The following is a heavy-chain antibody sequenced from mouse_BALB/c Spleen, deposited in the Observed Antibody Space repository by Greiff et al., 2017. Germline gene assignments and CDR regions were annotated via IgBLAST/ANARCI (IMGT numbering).Heavy chain of an antibody. J-gene: IGHJ4*01. CDR1: GFSLSTSGMG. CDR2: IWWDDDK. CDR3: ARLYGNYVRYAMDY. D-gene: IGHD2-10*02. Sequence: QVTLKVSGPGILQPSQTLSLTCSFSGFSLSTSGMGVGWIRQPSGKGLEWLAHIWWDDDKRYNPALKSRLTISKDTSSNQVFLKIASVDTADTATYYCARLYGNYVRYAMDYWGQGTSVTVSS. V-gene: IGHV8-8*01.